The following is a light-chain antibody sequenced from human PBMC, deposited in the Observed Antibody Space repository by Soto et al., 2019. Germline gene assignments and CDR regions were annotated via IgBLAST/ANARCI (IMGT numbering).Light chain of an antibody. J-gene: IGLJ3*02. CDR3: QAYDYSLTASV. CDR1: SSNLGAGYD. V-gene: IGLV1-40*01. CDR2: GNR. Sequence: QTVVTQPPSVSGAPGQRVTLSCTGTSSNLGAGYDVHWYQQLPGAAPKLVIFGNRNRPSGVPERFSGSKPGTSASLAITGLQAEDEADYYCQAYDYSLTASVFGGGTKVTVL.